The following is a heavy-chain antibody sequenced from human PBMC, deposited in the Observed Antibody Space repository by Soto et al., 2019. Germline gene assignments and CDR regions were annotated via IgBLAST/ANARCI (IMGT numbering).Heavy chain of an antibody. CDR3: AGVIEAYSNYGMDV. CDR2: SYSGGTT. J-gene: IGHJ6*02. Sequence: GGSLRLSCAASGFTVSRNYVSWVRQAPGKGLAWVSLSYSGGTTDYADSVKGRFTISRDNSKNTLYLQMNSLRAEDTAVYYCAGVIEAYSNYGMDVWGQGTTVTVSS. D-gene: IGHD3-16*02. CDR1: GFTVSRNY. V-gene: IGHV3-53*01.